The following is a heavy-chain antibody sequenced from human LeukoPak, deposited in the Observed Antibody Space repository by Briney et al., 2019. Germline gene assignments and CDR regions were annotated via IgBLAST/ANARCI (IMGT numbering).Heavy chain of an antibody. Sequence: SGPTLVKPTQTLTLTCTFSGFSLSTSGVGVGRIRQPPGKALEWLALIYWDDDKRYSPSLKSRLTITKDTSKNQVVLTMTNMDPVDTATYYCAHGEYNWINFDYWGQGTLVTVSS. V-gene: IGHV2-5*02. CDR3: AHGEYNWINFDY. CDR1: GFSLSTSGVG. CDR2: IYWDDDK. J-gene: IGHJ4*02. D-gene: IGHD1-20*01.